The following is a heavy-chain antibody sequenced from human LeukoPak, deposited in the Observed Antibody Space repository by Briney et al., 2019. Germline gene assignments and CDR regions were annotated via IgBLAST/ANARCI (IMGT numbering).Heavy chain of an antibody. CDR2: ISPSGST. J-gene: IGHJ4*02. Sequence: SETLSLTCTVSGDSISSSDNYWSWIRQPAGKGLEWIGRISPSGSTIYNPSLKSRVTLSVDTSKNQFSPKLTSVTAADTAIYYCARGSVRLDYWGQGTLVTVSS. D-gene: IGHD4-17*01. CDR3: ARGSVRLDY. V-gene: IGHV4-61*02. CDR1: GDSISSSDNY.